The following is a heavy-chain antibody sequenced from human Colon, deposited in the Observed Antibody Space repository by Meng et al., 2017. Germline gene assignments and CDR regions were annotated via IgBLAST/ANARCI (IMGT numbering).Heavy chain of an antibody. D-gene: IGHD3-10*01. CDR2: ISAGNGNT. CDR3: ARGEEGDT. CDR1: GYTFTRYP. Sequence: QVQLVQSGAEVKKPGASVKVSCKTSGYTFTRYPIHWVRQAPGLRLEWMGLISAGNGNTKYSQKFQGRVTITRDTSASTSYVEFSGLTSEDTAVYYCARGEEGDTWGQGTLVTVSS. V-gene: IGHV1-3*01. J-gene: IGHJ4*02.